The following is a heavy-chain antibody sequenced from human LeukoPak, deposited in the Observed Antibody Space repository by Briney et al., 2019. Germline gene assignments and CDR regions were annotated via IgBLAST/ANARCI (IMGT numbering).Heavy chain of an antibody. CDR1: GFTFSDYY. CDR3: ASGYSGPAGDGALDI. J-gene: IGHJ3*02. V-gene: IGHV3-11*01. CDR2: ISSSGSTI. Sequence: GGSLRLSCAASGFTFSDYYMSWIRQAPGKGLEWVSYISSSGSTIYYADSVKGRFTISRDNAKFSLYLHMTSLRVEDTAVYYCASGYSGPAGDGALDIWGQGTMVTVSS. D-gene: IGHD3-22*01.